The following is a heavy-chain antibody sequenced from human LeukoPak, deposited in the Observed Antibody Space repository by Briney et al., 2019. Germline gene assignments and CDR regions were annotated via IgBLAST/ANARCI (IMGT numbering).Heavy chain of an antibody. J-gene: IGHJ5*02. Sequence: GGSLRLSCAASGFTFSSYGMSWVRQASGKGLEWVSAISGSGGSTYYADSVKGRFTISRDNSKNTLYLQMNSLRAEDTAVYYCAKDPLGVSDNAWGQGTLVTVSS. V-gene: IGHV3-23*01. CDR3: AKDPLGVSDNA. CDR2: ISGSGGST. D-gene: IGHD1-14*01. CDR1: GFTFSSYG.